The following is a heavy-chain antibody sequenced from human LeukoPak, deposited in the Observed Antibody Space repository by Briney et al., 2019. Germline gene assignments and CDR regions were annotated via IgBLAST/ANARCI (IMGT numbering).Heavy chain of an antibody. CDR3: ASTRHPKYSGYGKEYYLDY. D-gene: IGHD5-12*01. CDR1: GGSLSSGTYY. Sequence: PSQTLSLTCTVSGGSLSSGTYYWRWIRQPAGKGLEWIGRIYTSGSTNYNPSLKSRVTLSVDTSKNQFSLKLSPVTAADTAVYYCASTRHPKYSGYGKEYYLDYWGQGTLVTVSS. CDR2: IYTSGST. J-gene: IGHJ4*02. V-gene: IGHV4-61*02.